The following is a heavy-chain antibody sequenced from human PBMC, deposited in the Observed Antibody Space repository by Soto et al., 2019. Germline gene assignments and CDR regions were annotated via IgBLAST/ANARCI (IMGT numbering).Heavy chain of an antibody. J-gene: IGHJ1*01. Sequence: QVQLVQSGAEVKKPGSSVKVSCKASGGTFSSYAISWVRQAPGQGLEWMGGIIPIFGTANYAQKFQGRVTSTADESTSTAYMELSSLRSEDTAVYYCARGGYYYDSSGYSTHFQHWGQGTLVTVSS. CDR2: IIPIFGTA. D-gene: IGHD3-22*01. V-gene: IGHV1-69*01. CDR3: ARGGYYYDSSGYSTHFQH. CDR1: GGTFSSYA.